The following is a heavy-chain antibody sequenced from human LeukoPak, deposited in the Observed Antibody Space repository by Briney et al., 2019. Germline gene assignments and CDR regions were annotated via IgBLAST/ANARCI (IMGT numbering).Heavy chain of an antibody. CDR3: YSSSH. Sequence: GGSLRLSRAASGVTFSKYVMSWVRQAPGKGLEWVSAISGSGGSTYYADPVKGRFTISRDNAKNTLYLQMNSVRAEDTAIYYSYSSSHWARGTVVSVSS. CDR1: GVTFSKYV. J-gene: IGHJ4*02. D-gene: IGHD6-19*01. V-gene: IGHV3-23*01. CDR2: ISGSGGST.